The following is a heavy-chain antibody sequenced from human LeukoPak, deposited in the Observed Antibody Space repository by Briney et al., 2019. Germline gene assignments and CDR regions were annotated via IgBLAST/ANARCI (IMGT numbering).Heavy chain of an antibody. V-gene: IGHV3-23*01. J-gene: IGHJ4*02. Sequence: GGSLRLSCAASGFTFSNYAMSWVRQAPGKGLEWVSSINGRGGSTYYADSVKGRFTISRDNSKNTLYLQMNSLRAEDTAVYYCARDRARSFDYWGQGTLVTVSS. CDR2: INGRGGST. D-gene: IGHD6-6*01. CDR1: GFTFSNYA. CDR3: ARDRARSFDY.